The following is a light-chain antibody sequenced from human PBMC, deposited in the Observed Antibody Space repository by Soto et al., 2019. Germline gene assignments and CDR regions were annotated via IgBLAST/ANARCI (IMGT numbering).Light chain of an antibody. CDR2: DVT. J-gene: IGLJ1*01. V-gene: IGLV2-14*03. CDR3: SSYTSSNSYV. CDR1: SSDVGGYNY. Sequence: QPALTQPASVSGSPGQWTTISCTGTSSDVGGYNYVSWYQHHPGKAPKLMIYDVTNRPSGVSNRFSGSKSGNTASLTISGLQTEDEADYYCSSYTSSNSYVFGTGTKLTVL.